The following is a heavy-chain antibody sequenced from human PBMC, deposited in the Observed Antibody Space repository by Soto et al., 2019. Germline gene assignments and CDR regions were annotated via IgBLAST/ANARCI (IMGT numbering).Heavy chain of an antibody. Sequence: QEQLVQSGAEVKKPGASVKVSCKTSGYTFTDYDINWVRQATGQGLEWIGWMNPNSGETGYAQKFQGRGTMTRSASLSTAYWERSSLRSEDTAVYYCSRVAVAARPRWYNWFDPWGQGTLVTVSS. CDR3: SRVAVAARPRWYNWFDP. V-gene: IGHV1-8*01. CDR1: GYTFTDYD. CDR2: MNPNSGET. J-gene: IGHJ5*02. D-gene: IGHD2-15*01.